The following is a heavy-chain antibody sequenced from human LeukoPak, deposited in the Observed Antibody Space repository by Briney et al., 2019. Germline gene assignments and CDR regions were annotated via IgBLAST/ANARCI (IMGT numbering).Heavy chain of an antibody. D-gene: IGHD2/OR15-2a*01. Sequence: GGSLRLSCAASGFTFGAYEINWVRQAPGKGLEWVSYISGSGRTIYYADSVKGRFTIPWDNAKNSVYLQMNRLRAEDTAVYYCARGVYGRFDSWGQGTLVTVSS. CDR1: GFTFGAYE. J-gene: IGHJ5*01. CDR2: ISGSGRTI. V-gene: IGHV3-48*03. CDR3: ARGVYGRFDS.